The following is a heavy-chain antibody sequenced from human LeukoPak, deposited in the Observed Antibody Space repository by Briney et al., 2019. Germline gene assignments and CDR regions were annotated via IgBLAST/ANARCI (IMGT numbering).Heavy chain of an antibody. CDR2: IRYDGSNK. Sequence: GGSLRLSCAASGFTFSSYGMHWVRQAPDKGLEWVAFIRYDGSNKYYADSVKGRFTISRDASENTLYLQMNSLRAEDTAIYYCAKGRSSGAFCFDSWGQGTLVTVSS. J-gene: IGHJ4*02. CDR1: GFTFSSYG. D-gene: IGHD3-10*01. CDR3: AKGRSSGAFCFDS. V-gene: IGHV3-30*02.